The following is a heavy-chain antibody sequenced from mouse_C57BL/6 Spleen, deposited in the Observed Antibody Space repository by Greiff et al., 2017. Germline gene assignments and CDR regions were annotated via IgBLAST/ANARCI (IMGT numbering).Heavy chain of an antibody. D-gene: IGHD1-1*01. CDR2: IYPGDGDT. V-gene: IGHV1-82*01. CDR1: GYAFSSSW. CDR3: VQFIATLDY. J-gene: IGHJ4*01. Sequence: QVKLQQSGPELVKPGASVKISCKASGYAFSSSWMNWVKQRPGKGLEWIGRIYPGDGDTNYNGKFKGKATLTADKSSSTAYMQLSRLTSEDAAVYFCVQFIATLDYWGQGTSVTVSS.